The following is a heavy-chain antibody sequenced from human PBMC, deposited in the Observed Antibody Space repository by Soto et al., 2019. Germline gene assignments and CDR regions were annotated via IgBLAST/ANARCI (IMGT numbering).Heavy chain of an antibody. Sequence: GGSLRLSCAVAGYTFGNHWMHWVRQAPGKGLEWVSRMNSNGSIINYADSVKGRFTVSRDNAKNTLYLQMNSLRVEDTAVYYCTTAEVDYWGPGTLVTVS. CDR2: MNSNGSII. V-gene: IGHV3-74*01. CDR1: GYTFGNHW. CDR3: TTAEVDY. J-gene: IGHJ4*02.